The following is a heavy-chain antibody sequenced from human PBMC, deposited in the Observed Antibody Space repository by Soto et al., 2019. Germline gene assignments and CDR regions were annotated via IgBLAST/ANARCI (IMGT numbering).Heavy chain of an antibody. CDR3: ARLRGGGSEYFFDY. CDR1: GYTFTRYN. Sequence: ASVKVSCKASGYTFTRYNVHWVRQAPGQGLEWMAIINPSCGTTYYVQKFEGRVTLTTDTSTSTVYMELSSLRSDDTAVYYCARLRGGGSEYFFDYWGQGTLVTVSS. CDR2: INPSCGTT. J-gene: IGHJ4*02. D-gene: IGHD2-15*01. V-gene: IGHV1-46*01.